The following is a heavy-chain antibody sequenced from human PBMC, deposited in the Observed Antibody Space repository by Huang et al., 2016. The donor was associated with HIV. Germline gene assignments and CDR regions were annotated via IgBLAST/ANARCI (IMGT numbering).Heavy chain of an antibody. CDR2: IHTRDSET. V-gene: IGHV5-51*01. CDR1: GYGFSSYW. Sequence: EVLLVQSGAELKEPGEALKISCKASGYGFSSYWIGWVRPKPGKGLEGMGIIHTRDSETTVIPSIDGPVTISADKSTRTAYLQWESLKAPDTAIYFCARQVDGFRSHFDFWGQGTLVSVSS. CDR3: ARQVDGFRSHFDF. J-gene: IGHJ4*02. D-gene: IGHD5-18*01.